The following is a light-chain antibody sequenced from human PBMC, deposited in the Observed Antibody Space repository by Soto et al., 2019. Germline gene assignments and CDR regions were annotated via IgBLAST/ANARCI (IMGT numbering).Light chain of an antibody. V-gene: IGKV3-15*01. CDR1: QSVGTK. CDR2: GAT. CDR3: QQYHNWPGYT. J-gene: IGKJ2*01. Sequence: EIVMTQSPGTLSVSPGERATLSCAASQSVGTKVAWYQQKPGQPPRLLIYGATTRATGIPARFSGSGSGTDFTLTISSLQSEDFAVYYCQQYHNWPGYTFGQGTKLDIK.